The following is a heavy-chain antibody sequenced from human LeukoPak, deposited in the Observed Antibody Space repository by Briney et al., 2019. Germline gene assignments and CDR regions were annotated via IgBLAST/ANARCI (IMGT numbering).Heavy chain of an antibody. CDR3: VRDGYNYGSNWFDP. V-gene: IGHV1-46*01. Sequence: GASVKLSCKASGYTFSTYYMYWVRQSPGQGLEWMGAINPTGTDTIYAQTFQGRVTMTRDLSTSTVYMELSSLRSEDTAVYYCVRDGYNYGSNWFDPWGQGTLVTVSS. D-gene: IGHD5-18*01. J-gene: IGHJ5*02. CDR1: GYTFSTYY. CDR2: INPTGTDT.